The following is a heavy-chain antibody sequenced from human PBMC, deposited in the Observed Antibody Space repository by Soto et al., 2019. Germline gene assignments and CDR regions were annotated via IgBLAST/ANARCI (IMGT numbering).Heavy chain of an antibody. CDR2: INSGNGNT. J-gene: IGHJ6*02. CDR3: ARLMVSVVNDPPPGYYYGMDV. V-gene: IGHV1-3*01. D-gene: IGHD2-8*01. CDR1: GYTFTSDA. Sequence: ASVKGSGNASGYTFTSDAIPWVRPAPGQIRECRVCINSGNGNTKYSQKFQGRVTITRDTSASTAYMELSSLRSEDTAVYYCARLMVSVVNDPPPGYYYGMDVWGQGTTVTVSS.